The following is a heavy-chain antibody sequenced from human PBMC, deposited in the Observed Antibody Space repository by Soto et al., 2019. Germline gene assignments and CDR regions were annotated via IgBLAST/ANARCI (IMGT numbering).Heavy chain of an antibody. CDR2: TYYRSKWYN. CDR1: GDSVSSNSAA. Sequence: PSQTLSLTCAISGDSVSSNSAAWNWIRQSPSRGLEWLGRTYYRSKWYNDYTVSVKRQITIKPDTSKKQFSLKQNSMTPEDTAVYYCARDMVPYSSGWSRACDIWGQGTMV. CDR3: ARDMVPYSSGWSRACDI. D-gene: IGHD6-19*01. J-gene: IGHJ3*02. V-gene: IGHV6-1*01.